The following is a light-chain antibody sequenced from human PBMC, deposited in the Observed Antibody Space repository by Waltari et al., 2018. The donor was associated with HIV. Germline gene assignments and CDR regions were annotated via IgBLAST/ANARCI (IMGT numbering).Light chain of an antibody. V-gene: IGLV2-23*02. CDR3: CSYAGSSTFNWV. CDR2: EVS. Sequence: QSALTHPASASGSPGQSTTISCTGTSSDYGSFNLFPQHQHHPGKAPKLMIYEVSKRPSGVSIRFSCSRSDNTASLTLSVLQAEDEADYYYCSYAGSSTFNWVFGGGTKLTVL. J-gene: IGLJ3*02. CDR1: SSDYGSFNL.